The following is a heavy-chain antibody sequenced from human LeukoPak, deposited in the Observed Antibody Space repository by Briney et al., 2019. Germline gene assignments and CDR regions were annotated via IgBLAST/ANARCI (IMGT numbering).Heavy chain of an antibody. CDR3: ARDPASSGWYWNY. CDR1: GFTFSSYW. D-gene: IGHD6-19*01. CDR2: INHNGNVN. J-gene: IGHJ4*02. Sequence: GGSLRLSCAASGFTFSSYWMNWARQAPGKGLEWVASINHNGNVNYYVDSVKGRFTISRDNAKNSLYLQMNSLRAEDTAVYYCARDPASSGWYWNYWGQGTLVTVSS. V-gene: IGHV3-7*01.